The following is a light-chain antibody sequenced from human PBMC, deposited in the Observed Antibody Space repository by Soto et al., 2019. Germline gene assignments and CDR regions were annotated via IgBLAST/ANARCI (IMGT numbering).Light chain of an antibody. CDR3: QQYGSSPRT. CDR1: QSVSSSY. V-gene: IGKV3-20*01. CDR2: GAS. J-gene: IGKJ1*01. Sequence: EIVLTQSPGALSLSPGERATLSCRASQSVSSSYLAWYQQKPGQAPRLLISGASSRATGIPDRFSGSGSGTDFTLTISRLEPEDFAVYYCQQYGSSPRTFGQGTKVDIK.